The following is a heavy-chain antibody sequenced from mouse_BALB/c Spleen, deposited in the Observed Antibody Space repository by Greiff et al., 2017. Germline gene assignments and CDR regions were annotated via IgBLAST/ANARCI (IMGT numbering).Heavy chain of an antibody. CDR3: TRYGSSSYWYFDV. V-gene: IGHV1-5*01. CDR2: IYPGNSDT. Sequence: DVQLQESGTVLARPGASVKMSCKASGYTFTSYWMHWVKQRPGQGLEWIGAIYPGNSDTSYNQKFKGKAKLTAVTSTSTAYMELSSLTNEDSAVYYCTRYGSSSYWYFDVWGAGTTVTVSS. J-gene: IGHJ1*01. CDR1: GYTFTSYW. D-gene: IGHD1-1*01.